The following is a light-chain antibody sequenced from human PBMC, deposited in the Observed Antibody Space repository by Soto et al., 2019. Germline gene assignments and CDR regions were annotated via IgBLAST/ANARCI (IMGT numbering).Light chain of an antibody. CDR3: QQLKTYPFT. J-gene: IGKJ3*01. V-gene: IGKV1-9*01. Sequence: DIQVTQSPSPLSASVGDRVTITCRASQDVTGYLAWYQQRPGRAPKLLIYAASTLQSGVPSRFSGSGSGTEFTLTISSLQPEDFATYYCQQLKTYPFTFGPGTKVDIK. CDR1: QDVTGY. CDR2: AAS.